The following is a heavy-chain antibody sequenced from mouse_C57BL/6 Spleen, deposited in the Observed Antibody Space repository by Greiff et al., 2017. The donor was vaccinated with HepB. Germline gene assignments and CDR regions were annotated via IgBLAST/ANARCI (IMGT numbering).Heavy chain of an antibody. CDR1: GFTFSDFY. J-gene: IGHJ4*01. V-gene: IGHV7-1*01. D-gene: IGHD1-1*01. CDR2: SRNKANDYTT. Sequence: EVKLMESGGGLVQSGRSLRLSCATSGFTFSDFYMEWVRQAPGKGLEWIAASRNKANDYTTEYSASVKGRFIVSRDTSQSILYLQMNALRAEDTAIYYCARDAWYYGSGAMDYWGQGTSVTVSS. CDR3: ARDAWYYGSGAMDY.